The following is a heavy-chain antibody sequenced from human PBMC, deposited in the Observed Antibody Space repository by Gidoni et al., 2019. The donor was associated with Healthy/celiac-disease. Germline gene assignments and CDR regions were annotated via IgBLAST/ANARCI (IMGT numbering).Heavy chain of an antibody. CDR1: GFTFSSYS. V-gene: IGHV3-21*01. CDR2: ISSSSGYI. J-gene: IGHJ3*02. CDR3: ARRRPDAFDI. Sequence: EVQLVESGGGLTRAGGSLTPSRPASGFTFSSYSMNWVRQAPGKGLEWVSSISSSSGYIYYADSVKGRFTISRDNAKNSLYLQMNSLRAEDTAVYYCARRRPDAFDIWGQGTMVTVSS.